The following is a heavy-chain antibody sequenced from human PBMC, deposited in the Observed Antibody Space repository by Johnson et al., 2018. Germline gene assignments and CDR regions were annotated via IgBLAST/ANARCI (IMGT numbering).Heavy chain of an antibody. CDR1: GGSISSRGYY. CDR2: VLYTGST. J-gene: IGHJ1*01. Sequence: QVQLREAGPGLVKPSQTLSLTCTVSGGSISSRGYYWSWIRQPPGKGLEWIGYVLYTGSTYYTPSLKSRLAMSIYTSKNQISLNLSSVTAADTAVYYCASYRGDYAEYFRHWGQGTLVTVSS. CDR3: ASYRGDYAEYFRH. D-gene: IGHD4-17*01. V-gene: IGHV4-30-4*01.